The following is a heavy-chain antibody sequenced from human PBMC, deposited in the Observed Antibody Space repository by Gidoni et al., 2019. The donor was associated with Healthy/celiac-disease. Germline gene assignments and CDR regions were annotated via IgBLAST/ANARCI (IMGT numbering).Heavy chain of an antibody. Sequence: QVQLQQWGAGLFKPSETLSLTCAVYGGSFSGYYWSWIRQPPGKGLEWIGEINHSGSTNYNPYLKSRVTISVDTSKNQFSLKLSSVTAADTAVYYCARVRYFDWLSTDYWGQGTLVTVSS. J-gene: IGHJ4*02. CDR2: INHSGST. D-gene: IGHD3-9*01. CDR3: ARVRYFDWLSTDY. V-gene: IGHV4-34*01. CDR1: GGSFSGYY.